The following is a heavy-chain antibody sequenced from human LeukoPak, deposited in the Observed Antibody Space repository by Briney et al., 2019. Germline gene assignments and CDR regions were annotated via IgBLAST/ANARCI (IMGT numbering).Heavy chain of an antibody. CDR2: IYYSGST. CDR3: ATGVDTAMVQFDY. CDR1: GGSISSGDYY. J-gene: IGHJ4*02. D-gene: IGHD5-18*01. Sequence: SQTLSLTCTVSGGSISSGDYYWSWIRQPPGKGLEWIGYIYYSGSTYYNPSLKSRVTISVDTSKNQFSLKPSSVTAADTAVYYCATGVDTAMVQFDYWGQGTLVTVSS. V-gene: IGHV4-30-4*01.